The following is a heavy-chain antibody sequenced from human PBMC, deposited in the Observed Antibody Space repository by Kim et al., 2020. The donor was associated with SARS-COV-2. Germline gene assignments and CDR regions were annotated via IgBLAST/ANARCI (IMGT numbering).Heavy chain of an antibody. CDR3: ARLVHGDYFDY. CDR2: T. J-gene: IGHJ4*02. D-gene: IGHD5-12*01. Sequence: TYYNPSLKSRVTISVDTSKNQFSLKLSSVTATDTAVYYCARLVHGDYFDYWGQGTLVTVSS. V-gene: IGHV4-39*01.